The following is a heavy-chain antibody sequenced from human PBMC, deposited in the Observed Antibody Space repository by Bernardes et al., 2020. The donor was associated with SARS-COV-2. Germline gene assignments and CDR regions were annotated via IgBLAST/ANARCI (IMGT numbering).Heavy chain of an antibody. V-gene: IGHV4-61*01. CDR2: IEYSGST. CDR3: ARRVGATYFGYFDY. J-gene: IGHJ4*02. D-gene: IGHD1-26*01. Sequence: SETLSLTCTVPGGSVSSGSYYWSWIRQPPGKGREWIGNIEYSGSTNYNPSIKSRVTISVDTSKNQFSLKLSSVTAADTAVYYCARRVGATYFGYFDYWGQGTLVTVSS. CDR1: GGSVSSGSYY.